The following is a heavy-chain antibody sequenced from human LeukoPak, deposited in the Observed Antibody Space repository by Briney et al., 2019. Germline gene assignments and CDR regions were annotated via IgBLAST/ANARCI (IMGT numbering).Heavy chain of an antibody. J-gene: IGHJ4*02. Sequence: PGGSLRLSCAASGFTFSSYGMHWVRQAPGKGLEWVAVISYDGSNKYYADSVKGRFTISRDNSKNTLYLQMNSLRAEDTAVYYCAKVRGAVAGTSGFDYWGQGTLVTVSS. CDR1: GFTFSSYG. CDR2: ISYDGSNK. CDR3: AKVRGAVAGTSGFDY. D-gene: IGHD6-19*01. V-gene: IGHV3-30*18.